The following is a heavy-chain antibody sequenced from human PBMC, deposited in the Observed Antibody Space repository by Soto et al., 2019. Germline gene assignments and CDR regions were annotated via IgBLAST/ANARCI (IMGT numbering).Heavy chain of an antibody. CDR1: GYSFTTDW. CDR3: ARNRLRQYYYGMDV. V-gene: IGHV5-51*01. J-gene: IGHJ6*02. Sequence: GESLKISCKASGYSFTTDWIGWVRQMPGKGLEWMGIIYPGDSDTRYSPSFRGQVTISADKSISHVYLQWSSLKASDTAMYYCARNRLRQYYYGMDVWGQGTTVTVSS. CDR2: IYPGDSDT. D-gene: IGHD3-10*01.